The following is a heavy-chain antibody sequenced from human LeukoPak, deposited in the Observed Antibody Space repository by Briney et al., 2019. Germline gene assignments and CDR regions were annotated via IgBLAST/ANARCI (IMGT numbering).Heavy chain of an antibody. J-gene: IGHJ5*02. V-gene: IGHV4-59*01. CDR2: IYYSGST. Sequence: SETLSLTCTVSGGSISSYYWSWIRQPPGKGLEWIGYIYYSGSTNYNPSLTSRVTISVDTSKNQFSLKLSSVTAADTAVYYCARDRGGDFWSGYQNWFDPWGQGTLVTVSS. CDR3: ARDRGGDFWSGYQNWFDP. D-gene: IGHD3-3*01. CDR1: GGSISSYY.